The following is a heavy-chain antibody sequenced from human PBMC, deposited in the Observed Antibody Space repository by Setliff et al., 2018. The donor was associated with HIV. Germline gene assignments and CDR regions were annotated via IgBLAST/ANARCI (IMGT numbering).Heavy chain of an antibody. CDR2: ISIGGTTI. J-gene: IGHJ4*02. Sequence: GGSLRLSCAASGFTLNDYHMNWVRQAPGKGLEWVSYISIGGTTIYHADSVKARFTISRDYAKNSLHLQMNSLRAEDTAVYYCTKNLYSSRWSPLDYWGQGTLVTVSS. CDR3: TKNLYSSRWSPLDY. D-gene: IGHD6-13*01. V-gene: IGHV3-48*04. CDR1: GFTLNDYH.